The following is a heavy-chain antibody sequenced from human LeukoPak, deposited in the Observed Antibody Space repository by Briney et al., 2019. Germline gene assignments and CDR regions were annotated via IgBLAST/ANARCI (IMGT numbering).Heavy chain of an antibody. V-gene: IGHV3-30*18. CDR3: AKDLRQQLRIEVSFDAFDI. Sequence: GGSLRLSCAASGFTFSSYGMHWVRQAPGKGLEWVAVISYDGSNKYYADSVKGRFTISRDNSKNTLYLQMNSLRAEDTAVYYCAKDLRQQLRIEVSFDAFDIWGQGTMVTVSS. J-gene: IGHJ3*02. CDR1: GFTFSSYG. D-gene: IGHD6-13*01. CDR2: ISYDGSNK.